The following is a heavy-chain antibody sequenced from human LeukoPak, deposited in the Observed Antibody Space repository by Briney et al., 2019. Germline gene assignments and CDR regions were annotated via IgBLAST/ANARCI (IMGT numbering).Heavy chain of an antibody. CDR1: GFTFSSYA. CDR3: ARDRSGSQYYMDV. V-gene: IGHV3-30-3*01. CDR2: ISYDGSNK. D-gene: IGHD1-26*01. Sequence: PGGSLRLSCAASGFTFSSYAMHWVRQAPGKGLEWVAVISYDGSNKYYADSVKGRFTISRDNSKNTLYLQMNSLRAGDTAVYYCARDRSGSQYYMDVWGKGATVTVSS. J-gene: IGHJ6*03.